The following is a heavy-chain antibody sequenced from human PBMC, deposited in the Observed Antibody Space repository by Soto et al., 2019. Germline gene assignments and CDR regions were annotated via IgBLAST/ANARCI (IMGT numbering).Heavy chain of an antibody. Sequence: QVQLVQSGAEVKKPGASVKVSCKASGYTFNSYGISWVRQAPGQGLEWMGWISVYNGNTKYAQTVPGIVTMTTDTSTSTDYMERRSLRSDDTAVYYCASDGRNGGYFDYWGQGTVVTVSS. J-gene: IGHJ4*02. CDR3: ASDGRNGGYFDY. CDR1: GYTFNSYG. CDR2: ISVYNGNT. V-gene: IGHV1-18*01. D-gene: IGHD5-12*01.